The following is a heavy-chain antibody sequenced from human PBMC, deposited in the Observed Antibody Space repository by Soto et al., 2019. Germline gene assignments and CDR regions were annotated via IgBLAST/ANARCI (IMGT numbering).Heavy chain of an antibody. D-gene: IGHD3-10*02. J-gene: IGHJ4*02. CDR2: IYWADDT. CDR3: ARAQVPAVPFQFFDF. Sequence: QITLKESGPTLVKPTQTLTMTCTFSGFSLSGSRVGVGWIRQPPGKALEWLALIYWADDTRFSLSLKNRLTLTKVTSKNQVVLTMTDMDPADTGTYYCARAQVPAVPFQFFDFWGQGAPFTVSA. CDR1: GFSLSGSRVG. V-gene: IGHV2-5*02.